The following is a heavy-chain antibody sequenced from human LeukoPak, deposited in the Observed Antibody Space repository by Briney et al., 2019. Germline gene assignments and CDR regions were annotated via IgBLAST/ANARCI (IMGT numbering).Heavy chain of an antibody. Sequence: GGSLRLSCAASGFTFSRFWMTWVRQAPGKGLEWVANINQDGSGQYYVDSVKGRFTISRDNAKNSLYLQMNSLRAEDTAVYYCARIWSAYDAFDIWGQGTMVTVSS. V-gene: IGHV3-7*01. CDR1: GFTFSRFW. J-gene: IGHJ3*02. CDR2: INQDGSGQ. CDR3: ARIWSAYDAFDI. D-gene: IGHD3-16*01.